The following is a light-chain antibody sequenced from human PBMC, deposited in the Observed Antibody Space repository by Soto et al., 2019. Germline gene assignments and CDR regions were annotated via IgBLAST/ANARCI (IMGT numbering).Light chain of an antibody. J-gene: IGKJ5*01. CDR2: GVS. CDR1: QSVTNNQ. Sequence: EIVLTHSPGTLSLSPGERATLSCRASQSVTNNQFAWFRQKPGQAPRLLIWGVSNRATGIPDRFSGSGSGTDFTLTISSLQSEDFAVYYCQQYNTWPPITFGQGTRLEI. CDR3: QQYNTWPPIT. V-gene: IGKV3-20*01.